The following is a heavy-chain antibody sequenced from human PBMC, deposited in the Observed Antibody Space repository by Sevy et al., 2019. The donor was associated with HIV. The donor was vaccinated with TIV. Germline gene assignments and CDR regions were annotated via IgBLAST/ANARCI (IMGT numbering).Heavy chain of an antibody. CDR2: IKQDGSEK. D-gene: IGHD5-18*01. Sequence: GGSLRLSCAASGFTFSSYWMSWVRQAPGKGLEWVANIKQDGSEKYYRDWVKGRFTISRDNAKKSLYLQRNSLRAEDPAVYYCASWSVDTAIGYYFDYWGQGTLVTVSS. CDR1: GFTFSSYW. J-gene: IGHJ4*02. CDR3: ASWSVDTAIGYYFDY. V-gene: IGHV3-7*01.